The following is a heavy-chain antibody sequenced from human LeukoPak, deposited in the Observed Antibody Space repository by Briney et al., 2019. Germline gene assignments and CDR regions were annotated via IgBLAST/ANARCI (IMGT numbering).Heavy chain of an antibody. V-gene: IGHV3-21*01. CDR1: GFTFSSYS. CDR3: ASKGRYFDWLTPPHY. D-gene: IGHD3-9*01. CDR2: ISSSSSYI. J-gene: IGHJ4*02. Sequence: GGSLRLSCAASGFTFSSYSMNWVRQAPGKGLEWVSSISSSSSYIYYADSVKGRFTISRDNAKNSLYLQMNSLRAEDTAVYYCASKGRYFDWLTPPHYWGQGTLVTVSS.